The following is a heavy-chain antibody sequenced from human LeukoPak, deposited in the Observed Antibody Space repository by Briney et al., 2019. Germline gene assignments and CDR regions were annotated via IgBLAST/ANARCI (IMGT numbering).Heavy chain of an antibody. CDR2: INPNSGGT. Sequence: ASVKVSCKASGYTFTKYAISWVRQAPGQGLEWMGWINPNSGGTNYAQKFQGRVTMTRDTSISTAYMELSRLRSDDTAVYYCARAPGTVDYWGQGTLVTVSS. V-gene: IGHV1-2*02. CDR1: GYTFTKYA. CDR3: ARAPGTVDY. D-gene: IGHD1-14*01. J-gene: IGHJ4*02.